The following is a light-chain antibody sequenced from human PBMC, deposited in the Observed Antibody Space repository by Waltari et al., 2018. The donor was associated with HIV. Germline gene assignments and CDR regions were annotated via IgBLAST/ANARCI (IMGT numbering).Light chain of an antibody. CDR2: LGS. J-gene: IGKJ1*01. V-gene: IGKV2-28*01. CDR3: MQALETPRT. Sequence: DIMMNQSTLSLPVIPGEPASISSRSRQSLLHGNGNNYLNRYLQKPGQSPQLLSYLGSNRASGVPDRFSGGGSDTVFTLKISRVEAEDVGIYYCMQALETPRTFGQGTNVEI. CDR1: QSLLHGNGNNY.